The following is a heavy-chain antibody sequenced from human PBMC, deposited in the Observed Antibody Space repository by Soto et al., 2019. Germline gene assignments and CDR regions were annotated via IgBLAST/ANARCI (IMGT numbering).Heavy chain of an antibody. J-gene: IGHJ3*02. Sequence: PSETLSLTCTVAGGPISSYYWSWIRQPPGKGLEWIGYIYYSGSTNYNPSLKSRVTISVDTSKNQFSLKLSSVTAADTAVYYCARARRGDAFDIWGQGTMVTVSS. CDR3: ARARRGDAFDI. CDR2: IYYSGST. V-gene: IGHV4-59*01. CDR1: GGPISSYY.